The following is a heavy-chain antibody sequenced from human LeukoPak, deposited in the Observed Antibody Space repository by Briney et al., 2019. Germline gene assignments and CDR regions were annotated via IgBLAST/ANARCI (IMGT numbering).Heavy chain of an antibody. D-gene: IGHD3-10*01. CDR1: GGSFSGYY. V-gene: IGHV4-34*01. CDR2: INHSGST. Sequence: MPSETLSLTCAVYGGSFSGYYWSWIRQPPGKGLEWIGEINHSGSTNYNPSLKSRVTISVDTSKNQFSLKLSSVTAADTAVYYCASSGGAFDIWGQGTMVTVSS. CDR3: ASSGGAFDI. J-gene: IGHJ3*02.